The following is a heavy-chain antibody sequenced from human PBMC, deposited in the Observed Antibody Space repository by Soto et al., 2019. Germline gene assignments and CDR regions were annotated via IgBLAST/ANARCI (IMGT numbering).Heavy chain of an antibody. CDR2: SNYNGAA. D-gene: IGHD3-3*01. J-gene: IGHJ6*02. CDR3: DSALQSKILLFGKLTRRDYYDGMHV. CDR1: GGSINGGDYH. V-gene: IGHV4-30-4*01. Sequence: PSETLSLTCSVSGGSINGGDYHLSLIRQAPVKGREGIGSSNYNGAASYKPSLQTRLTIFVDAAKNECSLKVRSITAPDTAVYYCDSALQSKILLFGKLTRRDYYDGMHVWGQATQVTLSS.